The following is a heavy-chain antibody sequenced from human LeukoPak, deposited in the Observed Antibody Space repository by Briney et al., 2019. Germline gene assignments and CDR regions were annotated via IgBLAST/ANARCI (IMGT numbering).Heavy chain of an antibody. CDR1: GYSISSGYH. CDR2: IYHGGNT. Sequence: SETLSLTCAVSGYSISSGYHWGWVRQPPGRGLEWIGSIYHGGNTYYTPSLKSRVTISVDTSKNQFSLKLSSVTAADTAAYYCARSFRSGYYYYYYMDVWGKGTTVTVSS. J-gene: IGHJ6*03. D-gene: IGHD1-26*01. CDR3: ARSFRSGYYYYYYMDV. V-gene: IGHV4-38-2*01.